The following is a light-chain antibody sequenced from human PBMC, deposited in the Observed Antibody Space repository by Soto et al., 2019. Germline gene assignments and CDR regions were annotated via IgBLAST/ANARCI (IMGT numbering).Light chain of an antibody. J-gene: IGLJ2*01. Sequence: QSALTQPASVSGSPGQSITISCTGTSSDVGSYNLVSWYQQHPGKAPNLIIYEVSERPSGISNRFSGSKSGNTASLTISGLQADDEADYYCCSYAGTKVVFGGGTQLTVL. CDR1: SSDVGSYNL. CDR3: CSYAGTKVV. CDR2: EVS. V-gene: IGLV2-23*02.